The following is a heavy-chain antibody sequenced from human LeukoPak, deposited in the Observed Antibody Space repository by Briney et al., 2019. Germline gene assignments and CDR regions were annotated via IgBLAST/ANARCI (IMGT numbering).Heavy chain of an antibody. Sequence: SETLSLTCTVSGGSISSGSYYWSWIRQPAGKGLEWIGRIYTSGSTNYNPSLKSRVTISVDTSKNQFSLKLSSVTAADTAVYYCARADRRYDGYNFRWAFDIWGQGTMVTVSS. D-gene: IGHD5-24*01. V-gene: IGHV4-61*02. J-gene: IGHJ3*02. CDR1: GGSISSGSYY. CDR2: IYTSGST. CDR3: ARADRRYDGYNFRWAFDI.